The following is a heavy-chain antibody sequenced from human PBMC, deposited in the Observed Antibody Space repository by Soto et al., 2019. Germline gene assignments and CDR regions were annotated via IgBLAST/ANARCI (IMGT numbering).Heavy chain of an antibody. D-gene: IGHD1-1*01. CDR1: GGSISSSGYY. V-gene: IGHV4-39*01. Sequence: PSETLSLTCTVSGGSISSSGYYWGWIRQPPGKGLEWIGSIYYSGSTYYNPSLKSRVTISVDTSKNQFSLKLSSVTAADTAVYYCARHPPTRYYYYGMDVWGQGTTVTSP. J-gene: IGHJ6*02. CDR2: IYYSGST. CDR3: ARHPPTRYYYYGMDV.